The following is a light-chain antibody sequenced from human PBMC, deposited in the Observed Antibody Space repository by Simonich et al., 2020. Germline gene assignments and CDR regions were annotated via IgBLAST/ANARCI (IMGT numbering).Light chain of an antibody. CDR1: QSVSRK. J-gene: IGKJ1*01. V-gene: IGKV3-15*01. Sequence: EIVMTQSPATLSVSPGEIATTSCRASQSVSRKLAWYKQKPGQAPRLLIYGASTRATGIPARYSGRGYGTEFTLTISSMQSEDFAVYYCQQYNNWPPWTFGQGTKVEIK. CDR3: QQYNNWPPWT. CDR2: GAS.